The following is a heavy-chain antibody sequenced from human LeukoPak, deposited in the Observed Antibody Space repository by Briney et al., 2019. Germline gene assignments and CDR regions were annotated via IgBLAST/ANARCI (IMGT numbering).Heavy chain of an antibody. J-gene: IGHJ4*02. CDR3: AKYYYDSSGSRHLDY. D-gene: IGHD3-22*01. CDR2: ISDSGGGT. V-gene: IGHV3-23*01. CDR1: GFTFSKYA. Sequence: GGSLRLSCAASGFTFSKYAMSWVRQAPGTGLEWVSAISDSGGGTYYAASVRGRFTISRDNSKNTLHLQMNSLRAEDTAVYYCAKYYYDSSGSRHLDYWGQGTLVTVSS.